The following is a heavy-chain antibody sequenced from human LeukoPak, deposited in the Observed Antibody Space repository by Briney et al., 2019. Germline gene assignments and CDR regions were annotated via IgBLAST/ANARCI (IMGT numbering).Heavy chain of an antibody. J-gene: IGHJ6*03. V-gene: IGHV1-2*02. CDR3: ARGLLYSSSWYRDYYYMDV. D-gene: IGHD6-13*01. CDR2: INPNSGGT. CDR1: GYTFTGYY. Sequence: ASVKVSCKASGYTFTGYYMHWVRQAPGQGLEWMGWINPNSGGTNYQGRVTMTRDTSISTAYMELKRLRSDDTAVYYCARGLLYSSSWYRDYYYMDVWGKGTTVTVSS.